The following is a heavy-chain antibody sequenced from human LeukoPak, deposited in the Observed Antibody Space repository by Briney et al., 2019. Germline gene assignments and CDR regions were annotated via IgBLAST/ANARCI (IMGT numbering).Heavy chain of an antibody. J-gene: IGHJ4*02. D-gene: IGHD3-10*01. V-gene: IGHV4-4*02. CDR1: GGSISSSNW. Sequence: PSETLSLTCAVSGGSISSSNWWSWVRQPPGKGLEWIGEIYHSGSTNYNPSLKSRVTISVDKSKNQFSLKLSSVTAADTAVYYCARRPVLLWFGELLRYYFDYWGQGTLVTVSS. CDR2: IYHSGST. CDR3: ARRPVLLWFGELLRYYFDY.